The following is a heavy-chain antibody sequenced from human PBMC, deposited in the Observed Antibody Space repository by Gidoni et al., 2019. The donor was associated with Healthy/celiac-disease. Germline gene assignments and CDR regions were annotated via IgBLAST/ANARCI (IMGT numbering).Heavy chain of an antibody. V-gene: IGHV5-51*01. CDR3: ARGTYYDFWSGYQYNWFDP. CDR2: IYPGDSDT. CDR1: GYSFTSYW. J-gene: IGHJ5*02. D-gene: IGHD3-3*01. Sequence: EVQLVQSGAEVKKPGESLKISCKGSGYSFTSYWIGWVRQMPGKGLEWMGIIYPGDSDTRYSPSFQGQVTISADKSISTAYLQWSSLKASDTAMYYCARGTYYDFWSGYQYNWFDPWGQGTLVTVSS.